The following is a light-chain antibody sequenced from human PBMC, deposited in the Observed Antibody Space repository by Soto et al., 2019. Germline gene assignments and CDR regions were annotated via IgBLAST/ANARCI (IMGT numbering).Light chain of an antibody. Sequence: QSVLTQPPSVSGSPGQSVTISCTGTSTDFVSYNRVSWYQQPPGTAPKLMIYEVSKRPSGVSNRFSGSKSGNTASLTISGLQADDEADYYCSSYTSSNTVLFGGGTKLTVL. CDR3: SSYTSSNTVL. CDR1: STDFVSYNR. V-gene: IGLV2-18*02. J-gene: IGLJ2*01. CDR2: EVS.